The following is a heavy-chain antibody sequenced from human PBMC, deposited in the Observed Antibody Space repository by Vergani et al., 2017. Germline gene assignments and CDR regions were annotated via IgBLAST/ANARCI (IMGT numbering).Heavy chain of an antibody. Sequence: QVQLVQSGAEVKKPGASVKVSCKASGYTFTSYGISWVRQAPGQGLEWMGWISAYNGNTNYAQKLQGRVTMTTDTSTSTAYMELRSLRSDDTAVYYCAGDHSSGWYGLYNWFDPWGQGTLVTVSS. CDR3: AGDHSSGWYGLYNWFDP. CDR2: ISAYNGNT. D-gene: IGHD6-19*01. CDR1: GYTFTSYG. J-gene: IGHJ5*02. V-gene: IGHV1-18*01.